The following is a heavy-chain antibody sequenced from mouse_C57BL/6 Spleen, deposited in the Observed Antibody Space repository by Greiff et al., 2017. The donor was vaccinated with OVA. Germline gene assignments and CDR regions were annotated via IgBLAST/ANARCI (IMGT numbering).Heavy chain of an antibody. CDR3: ARLAATWDFDV. CDR2: IRNKANGYTT. J-gene: IGHJ1*03. V-gene: IGHV7-3*01. Sequence: EVQLVESGGGLVQPGGSLSLSCAASGFTFTDYYMSWVRQPPGKALDWLGFIRNKANGYTTEYSASVKGRFTISRDNSQSILYLQMNALRAEDSATYYCARLAATWDFDVWGTGTTVTVSS. D-gene: IGHD1-1*01. CDR1: GFTFTDYY.